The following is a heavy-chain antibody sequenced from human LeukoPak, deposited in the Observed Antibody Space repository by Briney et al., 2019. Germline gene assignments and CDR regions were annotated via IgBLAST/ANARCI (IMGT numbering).Heavy chain of an antibody. Sequence: SETLSLTCTVSGDSITNYYWSWIRHSPGKGLESIGFIHHSGSANYNPSLKSRVTMSVATSKNQFSLKMSSVTAADTAVYHCARARRVAVRGIYFGFWGQGALVTVSS. CDR1: GDSITNYY. V-gene: IGHV4-59*01. J-gene: IGHJ4*02. CDR2: IHHSGSA. CDR3: ARARRVAVRGIYFGF. D-gene: IGHD3-10*02.